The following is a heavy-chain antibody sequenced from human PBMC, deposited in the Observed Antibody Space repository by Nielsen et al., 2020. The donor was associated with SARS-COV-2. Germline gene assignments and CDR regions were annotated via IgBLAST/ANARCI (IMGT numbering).Heavy chain of an antibody. D-gene: IGHD1-26*01. V-gene: IGHV3-30-3*01. CDR1: GFTFDDYA. J-gene: IGHJ5*02. Sequence: GESLKISCAASGFTFDDYAMHWVRQAPGKGLEWVAVISYDGSNKYYADSVKGRFTISRDNSKNTLYLQMNSLRAEDTALYYCAKAHTYSGSDNWFDPWGQGTLVTVSS. CDR3: AKAHTYSGSDNWFDP. CDR2: ISYDGSNK.